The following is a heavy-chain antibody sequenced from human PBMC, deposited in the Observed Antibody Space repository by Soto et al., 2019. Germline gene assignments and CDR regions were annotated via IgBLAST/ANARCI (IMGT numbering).Heavy chain of an antibody. CDR3: AYSPSRNLRKRRPDWFDP. V-gene: IGHV2-5*01. D-gene: IGHD1-1*01. Sequence: GSGPTLVNPTQTLTLTCTFSGFSLSTSGVGVGWIRQPPGKALEWLALIYWNDDKRYSPSLKSRLTITKDTSKNQVVLTMTIMDPVVTATYYCAYSPSRNLRKRRPDWFDPWGQGTLVTVSP. CDR1: GFSLSTSGVG. J-gene: IGHJ5*02. CDR2: IYWNDDK.